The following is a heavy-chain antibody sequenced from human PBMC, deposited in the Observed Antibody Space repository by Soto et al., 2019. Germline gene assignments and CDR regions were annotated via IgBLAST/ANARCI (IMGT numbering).Heavy chain of an antibody. CDR1: GGTFSSYA. Sequence: QVQLVQSGAEVKKPGSSVKVSCKASGGTFSSYAISCVRQAPGQGLEWMGGIIPIFGTANYAQKFQGRVTITADESTSTAYMELSSLRSEDTAVYYCARDGDYVWGSYRSNWFDPWGQGNLVTVSS. CDR3: ARDGDYVWGSYRSNWFDP. J-gene: IGHJ5*02. D-gene: IGHD3-16*02. CDR2: IIPIFGTA. V-gene: IGHV1-69*01.